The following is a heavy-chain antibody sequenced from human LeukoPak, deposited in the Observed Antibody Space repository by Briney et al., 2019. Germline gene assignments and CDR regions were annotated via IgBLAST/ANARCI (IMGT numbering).Heavy chain of an antibody. CDR3: ARYYYGSGSYYIWD. D-gene: IGHD3-10*01. Sequence: PSETLSLTCTVSGCSISSGGYYWSWIRQHPGKGLEWIGYIYYSGSTYYNPSLKSRVTISVDTSKNQFSLKLSSVTAADTAVYYCARYYYGSGSYYIWDWGQGTLVTVSS. CDR1: GCSISSGGYY. J-gene: IGHJ4*02. V-gene: IGHV4-31*03. CDR2: IYYSGST.